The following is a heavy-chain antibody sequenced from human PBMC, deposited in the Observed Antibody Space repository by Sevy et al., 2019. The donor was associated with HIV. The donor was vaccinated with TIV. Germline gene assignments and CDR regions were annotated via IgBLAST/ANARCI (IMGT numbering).Heavy chain of an antibody. CDR1: GGSISSHY. D-gene: IGHD3-16*01. Sequence: SETLSLTCTVSGGSISSHYWSWIRQPAGKGLEWIGRIYTSGSTNYNPSLRSRVTMSVDTSKNQFSLKLSSVTAADTAVYYCARRRSGESNVDAFDIWGQGTMVTVSS. V-gene: IGHV4-4*07. J-gene: IGHJ3*02. CDR2: IYTSGST. CDR3: ARRRSGESNVDAFDI.